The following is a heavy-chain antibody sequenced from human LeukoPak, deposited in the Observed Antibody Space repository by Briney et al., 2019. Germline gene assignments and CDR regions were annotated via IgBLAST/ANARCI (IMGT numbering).Heavy chain of an antibody. CDR1: GYTFTGYY. CDR2: LNPNSGGT. J-gene: IGHJ3*02. V-gene: IGHV1-2*02. D-gene: IGHD2-21*02. Sequence: ASVKVSCKASGYTFTGYYIHWVRQAPGQGLEWMGWLNPNSGGTNYAPKFQGRVTMTRDTSITTAYMELSRLTSDDTTIYYCATTLHIVVVTWHAFDIWGQGTMVTVSS. CDR3: ATTLHIVVVTWHAFDI.